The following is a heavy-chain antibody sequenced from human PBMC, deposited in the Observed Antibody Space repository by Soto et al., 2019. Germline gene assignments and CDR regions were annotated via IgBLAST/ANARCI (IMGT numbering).Heavy chain of an antibody. CDR3: ARSIAAAGHDAFDI. J-gene: IGHJ3*02. CDR2: IKQDGSEK. CDR1: GFTFSSYW. Sequence: RGSLRLSCAASGFTFSSYWMSWVRQAPGKGLEWVANIKQDGSEKYYVDSVKGRFTISRDNAKNSLYLQMNSLRAEDTAVYYCARSIAAAGHDAFDIWGQGTMVTVS. D-gene: IGHD6-13*01. V-gene: IGHV3-7*03.